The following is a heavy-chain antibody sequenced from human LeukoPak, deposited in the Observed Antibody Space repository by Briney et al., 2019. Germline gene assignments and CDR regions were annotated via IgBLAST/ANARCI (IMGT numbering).Heavy chain of an antibody. Sequence: GGSLRLSCAASGFTFSSYWMDWVRQAPGKGLVWVSRIASDGSSTTYADSVKGRFTISRDNAKNSLYLQTNSLRAEDTAVYYCARDTGALVTHFDYWGQGTLVTVSS. CDR3: ARDTGALVTHFDY. CDR1: GFTFSSYW. J-gene: IGHJ4*02. CDR2: IASDGSST. D-gene: IGHD5-18*01. V-gene: IGHV3-74*01.